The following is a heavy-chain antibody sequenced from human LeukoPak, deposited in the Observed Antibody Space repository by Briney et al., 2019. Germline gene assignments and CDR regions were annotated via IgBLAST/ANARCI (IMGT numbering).Heavy chain of an antibody. CDR3: ARDPLKRAFDI. CDR2: ISSTSSYI. V-gene: IGHV3-21*01. J-gene: IGHJ3*02. CDR1: GFTFSSYS. Sequence: GGTLRLSCAASGFTFSSYSMNWVRQAPGKGLEWVSSISSTSSYIYYADSVKGRFTISRDNAKNSLYLQMNSLRAEDTAVYYCARDPLKRAFDIWGQGTMVTVSS.